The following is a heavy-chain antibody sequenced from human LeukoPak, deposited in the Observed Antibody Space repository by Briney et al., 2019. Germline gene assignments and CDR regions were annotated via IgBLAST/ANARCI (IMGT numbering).Heavy chain of an antibody. Sequence: PGGPLRLSCAASGFTFSSYWMSWVRQAPGKGLEWVANIKQDGSEKYYVDSVKGRFTISRDNAKNSLYLQMNSLRAEDTAVYYCARDRELLLWFGELLAYIDYWGQGTLVTVSS. CDR1: GFTFSSYW. CDR3: ARDRELLLWFGELLAYIDY. J-gene: IGHJ4*02. CDR2: IKQDGSEK. D-gene: IGHD3-10*01. V-gene: IGHV3-7*01.